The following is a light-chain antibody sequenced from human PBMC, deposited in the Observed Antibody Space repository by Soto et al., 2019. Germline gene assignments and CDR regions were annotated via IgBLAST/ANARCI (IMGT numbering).Light chain of an antibody. CDR2: DAS. J-gene: IGKJ1*01. Sequence: EIGLKQSPATLSLSPGERDTLHCRASQSVSSPLAWYQQKPGQAPRLLIYDASKRATGIPARFSGSGSGTDFTLTISSLEPDDFAVYYCQQRSNWLWTLGQGSIVDIK. CDR3: QQRSNWLWT. V-gene: IGKV3-11*01. CDR1: QSVSSP.